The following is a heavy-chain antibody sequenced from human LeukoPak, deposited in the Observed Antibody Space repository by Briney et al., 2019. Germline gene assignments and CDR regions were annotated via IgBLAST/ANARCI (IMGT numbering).Heavy chain of an antibody. CDR1: GGSFSGYY. J-gene: IGHJ4*02. V-gene: IGHV4-34*01. CDR2: INHSGGT. Sequence: KPSETLSLTCAVYGGSFSGYYWSWIRQPPGKGLEWIGEINHSGGTNYNPSLKSRVTISVDTSKNQFSLKLSSVTAADTAVYYCARALPRIQLWYRGYFDYWGQGTLVTVSS. D-gene: IGHD5-18*01. CDR3: ARALPRIQLWYRGYFDY.